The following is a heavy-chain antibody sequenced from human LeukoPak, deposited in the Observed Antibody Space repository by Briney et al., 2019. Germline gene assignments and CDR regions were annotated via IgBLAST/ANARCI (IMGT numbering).Heavy chain of an antibody. J-gene: IGHJ6*04. Sequence: GGSLRLSCAASGFTFSSYAMSWVRQAPGKGLEWVSAISGSGGSTYYADSVKGRFTISRDNAKNSLYLQMNSLRAEDTAVCYCAELGITMIGGVWGKGTTVTISS. CDR2: ISGSGGST. D-gene: IGHD3-10*02. V-gene: IGHV3-23*01. CDR1: GFTFSSYA. CDR3: AELGITMIGGV.